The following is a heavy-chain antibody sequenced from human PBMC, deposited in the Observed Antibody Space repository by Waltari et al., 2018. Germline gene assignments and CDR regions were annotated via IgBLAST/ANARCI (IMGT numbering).Heavy chain of an antibody. Sequence: QVQLVQSGAEVKKPGASVKVSCKASGYTFTSYYMHWVRQAPGQGLEWMGIINPSGGSTSSGQKFQGKVTMTRDTSTSTGYMELSSLRSEDTAVYYCARDQTSDYGDYGPESKGAFDIWGQGTMVTVSS. V-gene: IGHV1-46*01. CDR3: ARDQTSDYGDYGPESKGAFDI. D-gene: IGHD4-17*01. J-gene: IGHJ3*02. CDR2: INPSGGST. CDR1: GYTFTSYY.